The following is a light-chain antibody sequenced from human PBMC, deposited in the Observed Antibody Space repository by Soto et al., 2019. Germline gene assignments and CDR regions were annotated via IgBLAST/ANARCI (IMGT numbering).Light chain of an antibody. CDR2: GAS. CDR1: QSIRTS. Sequence: QMTQSPSSLSASVGARITITCRASQSIRTSLNWYQQKPGKAPRLLIYGASTLQSGVPSRFSVSGSATDFTLTVSSLQPEDSAIYYCQQSYTTPRTFGQGTEVEV. CDR3: QQSYTTPRT. V-gene: IGKV1-39*01. J-gene: IGKJ1*01.